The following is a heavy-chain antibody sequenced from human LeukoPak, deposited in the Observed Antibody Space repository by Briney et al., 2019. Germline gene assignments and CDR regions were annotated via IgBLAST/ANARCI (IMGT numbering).Heavy chain of an antibody. CDR1: GFTLSSYW. Sequence: GGSLRLSCEASGFTLSSYWMSWVRQTPGKGLEWVANIKQDGRDKNYVDSVRGRFTISRDNAKNSLYLQMNSLRAEDPAVYYCARAYEWCAYWGQGTLVTVSS. CDR3: ARAYEWCAY. D-gene: IGHD2-8*01. V-gene: IGHV3-7*01. CDR2: IKQDGRDK. J-gene: IGHJ4*02.